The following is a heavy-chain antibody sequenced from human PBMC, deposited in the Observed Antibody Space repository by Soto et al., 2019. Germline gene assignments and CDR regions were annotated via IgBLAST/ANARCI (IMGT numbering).Heavy chain of an antibody. J-gene: IGHJ4*02. Sequence: QVQLQESGPGLVKPSETLSLTCTVSGGSISSYYWSWIRQPPGKGLEWIGYIYYSGSTNYNPSLKSRVTISVDTSKNQFSLKLSSVTAADTAVYYCARLRYSYGSSFDYWGQGTLVTVSS. CDR3: ARLRYSYGSSFDY. D-gene: IGHD5-18*01. CDR1: GGSISSYY. CDR2: IYYSGST. V-gene: IGHV4-59*08.